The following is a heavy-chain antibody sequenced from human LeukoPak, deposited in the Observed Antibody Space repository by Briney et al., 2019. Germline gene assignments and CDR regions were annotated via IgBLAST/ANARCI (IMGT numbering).Heavy chain of an antibody. CDR1: GFTVSSNY. CDR2: IYTGDSA. J-gene: IGHJ4*02. D-gene: IGHD3-22*01. Sequence: GGSLRLSCAVSGFTVSSNYMSWVRQPPGKGLEWVSGIYTGDSAYYADSVKGRFTISRDNSKNTLYLQMNSLRAEDTAVYYCAKGTMDGGQYYYDSSGGQGTLVTVSS. CDR3: AKGTMDGGQYYYDSS. V-gene: IGHV3-53*01.